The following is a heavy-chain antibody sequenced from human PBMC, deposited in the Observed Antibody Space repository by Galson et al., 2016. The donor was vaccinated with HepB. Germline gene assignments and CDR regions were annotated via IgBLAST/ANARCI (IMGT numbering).Heavy chain of an antibody. V-gene: IGHV3-15*01. CDR1: GFTFSDAW. CDR3: TTYYGNILTAYRWFDP. Sequence: SLRLSCAASGFTFSDAWMNWVRQAPGKGLEWVGRIKRKTDGGTTDYAAPVEGRITISRDDSKNTLYLQMNNLKNEDTAVYYCTTYYGNILTAYRWFDPWGQGTLVTVSS. CDR2: IKRKTDGGTT. D-gene: IGHD3-9*01. J-gene: IGHJ5*02.